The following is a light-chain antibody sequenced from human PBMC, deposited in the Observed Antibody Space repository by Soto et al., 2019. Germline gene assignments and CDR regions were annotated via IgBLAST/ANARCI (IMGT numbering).Light chain of an antibody. CDR1: QSVSSSY. CDR3: QQYGNSRWT. Sequence: EIVLTQSPGTLSLSPGERATLSCRASQSVSSSYLAWYQQTPGQAPRLLIYGTSNRATGIPDRFSGSGSGTDFTLTISRLEPEDFAVYYCQQYGNSRWTFGQGTKVDTK. V-gene: IGKV3-20*01. J-gene: IGKJ1*01. CDR2: GTS.